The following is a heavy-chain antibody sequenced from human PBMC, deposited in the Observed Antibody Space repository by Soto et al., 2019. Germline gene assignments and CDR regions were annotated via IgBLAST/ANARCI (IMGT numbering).Heavy chain of an antibody. J-gene: IGHJ6*02. D-gene: IGHD1-26*01. CDR3: ARSAYGGRPIVNSGSYYYYYYGMDV. Sequence: SETLSLTCTVSGGSISSGGYYWSWIRQHPGKGLEWIGYIYYSGSTYYNPSLKSRVTISVDTSKNQFSLKLSSVTAADTAVYYCARSAYGGRPIVNSGSYYYYYYGMDVWGQGTTVTVSS. V-gene: IGHV4-31*03. CDR2: IYYSGST. CDR1: GGSISSGGYY.